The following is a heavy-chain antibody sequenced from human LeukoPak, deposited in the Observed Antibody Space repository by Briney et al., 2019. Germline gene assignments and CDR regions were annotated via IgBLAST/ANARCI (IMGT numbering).Heavy chain of an antibody. D-gene: IGHD4-17*01. Sequence: ASVKVSCKASGYTFSSYAISWVRQAPGQGLEWMGGIIPIFGTANYAQKFQGRVTITADESTTTAYMELSSLRSEDTAVYYCARAPYGDYGGDYYYYYMDVWGKGTTVTVSS. J-gene: IGHJ6*03. V-gene: IGHV1-69*13. CDR1: GYTFSSYA. CDR3: ARAPYGDYGGDYYYYYMDV. CDR2: IIPIFGTA.